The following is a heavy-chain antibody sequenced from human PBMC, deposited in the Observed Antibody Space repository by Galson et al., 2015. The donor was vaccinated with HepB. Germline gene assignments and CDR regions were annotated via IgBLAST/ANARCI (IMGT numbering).Heavy chain of an antibody. CDR3: ARVSRSSSSRKMDV. J-gene: IGHJ6*04. D-gene: IGHD6-6*01. Sequence: ETLSLTCAVYGGSFSGYYWSWIRQPPGKGLEWIGEINHSGSTNYNPSLKSRVTISVDTSKNQFSLKLSSVTAADTAVYYCARVSRSSSSRKMDVWGKGTTVTVSS. CDR1: GGSFSGYY. CDR2: INHSGST. V-gene: IGHV4-34*01.